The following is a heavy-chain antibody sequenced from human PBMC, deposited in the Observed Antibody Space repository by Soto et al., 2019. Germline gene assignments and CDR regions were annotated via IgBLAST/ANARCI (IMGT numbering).Heavy chain of an antibody. CDR3: ARLPHKVATGY. J-gene: IGHJ4*02. V-gene: IGHV4-34*01. Sequence: QVQLQQWGAGLLKPSETLSLTCAVYGGSFSGYYWSWIRQPPGKGLEWIGEINHSGSTTYNQSLKRRVTLSVDTSKNQFSLKLSSVTAADTAVYYCARLPHKVATGYWGQGTLVTVSS. CDR1: GGSFSGYY. CDR2: INHSGST. D-gene: IGHD5-12*01.